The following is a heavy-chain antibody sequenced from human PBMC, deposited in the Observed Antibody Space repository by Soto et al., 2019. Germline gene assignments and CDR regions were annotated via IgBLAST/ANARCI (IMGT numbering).Heavy chain of an antibody. Sequence: VASVKVSCKASGGTFSSYAISWVRQAPGQGLEWMGGIIPISGTANYAQKFQGRVTITADESTSTAYMELSSLRSEDTAVYYCASIGGTMVRGVIIYYYYGMDVWGQGTTVTVSS. CDR1: GGTFSSYA. J-gene: IGHJ6*02. V-gene: IGHV1-69*13. D-gene: IGHD3-10*01. CDR3: ASIGGTMVRGVIIYYYYGMDV. CDR2: IIPISGTA.